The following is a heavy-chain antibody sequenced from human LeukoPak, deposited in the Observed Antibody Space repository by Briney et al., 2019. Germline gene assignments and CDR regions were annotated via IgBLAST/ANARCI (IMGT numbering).Heavy chain of an antibody. Sequence: ASVKVSCKASGYTFTSYDINWVRQATGQGLEWMGWINPNSGGTNYAQKFQGRVTMTRDTSISTAYMELSRLRSDDTAVYYCARDRYCGGGSCPDYWGQGTLVTVSS. J-gene: IGHJ4*02. CDR2: INPNSGGT. D-gene: IGHD2-15*01. CDR1: GYTFTSYD. CDR3: ARDRYCGGGSCPDY. V-gene: IGHV1-2*02.